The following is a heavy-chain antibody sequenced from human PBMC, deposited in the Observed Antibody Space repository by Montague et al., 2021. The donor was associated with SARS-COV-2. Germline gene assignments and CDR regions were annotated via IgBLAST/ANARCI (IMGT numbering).Heavy chain of an antibody. CDR3: AGAPDCGGGSCNSYSYYGMDV. CDR1: GFTFNNYW. CDR2: IDRGGTNT. D-gene: IGHD2-15*01. J-gene: IGHJ6*02. Sequence: SLRLSCAASGFTFNNYWFHWVRQVPGKGLVWVSRIDRGGTNTNYADSVKGRFIISRDNAKNTLYLQMNSLRVEVTALYYCAGAPDCGGGSCNSYSYYGMDVWGQGTTVTVSS. V-gene: IGHV3-74*01.